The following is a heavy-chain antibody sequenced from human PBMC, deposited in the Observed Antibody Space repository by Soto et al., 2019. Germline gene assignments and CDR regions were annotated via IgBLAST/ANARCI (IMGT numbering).Heavy chain of an antibody. CDR2: IYYSGST. J-gene: IGHJ4*02. V-gene: IGHV4-39*01. CDR1: GDSISSSSYF. CDR3: ARHLGEGYFDY. Sequence: QLQLQESGPGLVKPSETLSLTCTVSGDSISSSSYFWGWVRQPPGKGLEWIGSIYYSGSTYYNPSLKSLVTIFLDTSKDHFSLKLSSVTAADTAVYYCARHLGEGYFDYWGQGTLVTVSS.